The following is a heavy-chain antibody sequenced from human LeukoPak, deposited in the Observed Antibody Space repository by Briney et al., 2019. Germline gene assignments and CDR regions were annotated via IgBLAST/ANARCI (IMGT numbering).Heavy chain of an antibody. J-gene: IGHJ1*01. Sequence: SGSLSLTCAVAGGSISSSNWWSWVRQPPGKGLEWIGEIYHSGSTNYNPSLKSRVTISVDTSKNQFSLKLSSVTAADTAVYYCASSPCIAVDPRFQHCGQGTLVTVSS. V-gene: IGHV4-4*02. CDR1: GGSISSSNW. CDR2: IYHSGST. CDR3: ASSPCIAVDPRFQH. D-gene: IGHD6-19*01.